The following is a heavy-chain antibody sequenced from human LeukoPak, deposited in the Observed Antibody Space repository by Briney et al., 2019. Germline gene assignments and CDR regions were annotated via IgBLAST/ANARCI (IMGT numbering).Heavy chain of an antibody. Sequence: SETLSLTCTVSGGSISRYYWSWIRQPAGKGLEWIGRIYTSGSTNYNPSLKSRVIMSIDTPRNQFSLKLSSVTAADTAVYYCATLGQQLDNDYWGQGTLVTVSS. CDR1: GGSISRYY. D-gene: IGHD6-13*01. CDR2: IYTSGST. J-gene: IGHJ4*02. CDR3: ATLGQQLDNDY. V-gene: IGHV4-4*07.